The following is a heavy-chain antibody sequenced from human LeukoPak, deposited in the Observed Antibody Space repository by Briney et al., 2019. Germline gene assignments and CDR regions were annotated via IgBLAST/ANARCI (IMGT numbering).Heavy chain of an antibody. V-gene: IGHV4-39*01. CDR3: ARHQRYRSRPNWFDP. J-gene: IGHJ5*02. CDR1: GGSISSSSYY. Sequence: SETLSLTCTVSGGSISSSSYYWGWIRQPPGKGLEWIGSIYYGGSSYYNPSLKSRVTISVDTSKNQISLKLSSVTAADTAVYYCARHQRYRSRPNWFDPWGQGTLVTVSS. D-gene: IGHD3-9*01. CDR2: IYYGGSS.